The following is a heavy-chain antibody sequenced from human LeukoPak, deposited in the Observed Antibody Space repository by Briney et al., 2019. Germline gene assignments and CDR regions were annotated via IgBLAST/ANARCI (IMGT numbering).Heavy chain of an antibody. J-gene: IGHJ4*02. V-gene: IGHV3-48*01. CDR1: GFTFSTYG. D-gene: IGHD2-15*01. CDR2: ISSTSSTI. CDR3: ARDIVVVVATDYYFDY. Sequence: GESLRLSCAASGFTFSTYGMNWVRQAPGKGLEWVSFISSTSSTIYYADSVKGRFTISRDNAKNSLYLQMNSLRAEDTAVYYCARDIVVVVATDYYFDYWGQGTLVTVSS.